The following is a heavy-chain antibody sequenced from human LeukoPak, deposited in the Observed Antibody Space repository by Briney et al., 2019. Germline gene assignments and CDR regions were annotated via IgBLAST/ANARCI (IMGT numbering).Heavy chain of an antibody. CDR3: AREHSIAVAGTLDY. J-gene: IGHJ4*02. CDR1: GFTFSSYG. CDR2: ISYDGSNK. V-gene: IGHV3-30*19. D-gene: IGHD6-19*01. Sequence: GRSLRLSCAASGFTFSSYGMHWVRQAPGKGLEWVAVISYDGSNKYYADSVKGRFTISRDNSKNTLYLQMNSLRAEDTAVYYCAREHSIAVAGTLDYWGQGTLVTVSS.